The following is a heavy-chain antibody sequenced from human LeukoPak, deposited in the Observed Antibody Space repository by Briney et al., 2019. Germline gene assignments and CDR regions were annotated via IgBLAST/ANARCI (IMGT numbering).Heavy chain of an antibody. D-gene: IGHD3-22*01. J-gene: IGHJ4*02. CDR1: GFTFSSYA. V-gene: IGHV3-23*01. CDR2: IRGGGDTS. CDR3: AKIVRYYYDSSGYRGYFDY. Sequence: PGGSLRLSCAASGFTFSSYAMNWVRQTPGKGLERVSCIRGGGDTSYYADSVKGRFTISRDNSKNTLYLQMNSLRAEDTAVYYCAKIVRYYYDSSGYRGYFDYWGQGTLVTVSS.